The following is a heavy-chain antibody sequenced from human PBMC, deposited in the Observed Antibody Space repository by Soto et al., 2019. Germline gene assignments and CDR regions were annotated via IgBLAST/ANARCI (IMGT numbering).Heavy chain of an antibody. CDR1: GYSFTSYW. D-gene: IGHD2-15*01. Sequence: PGESLKISCKDSGYSFTSYWIAWVRQMPGKGLEWMGIIYPGDSETRYSPSFQGQVTISADKSIRTAYLQWSSLKASDTAMYYCARSGYYCSGGSCYSPYYYYGMDVWGQGTTVTVSS. CDR2: IYPGDSET. V-gene: IGHV5-51*01. CDR3: ARSGYYCSGGSCYSPYYYYGMDV. J-gene: IGHJ6*02.